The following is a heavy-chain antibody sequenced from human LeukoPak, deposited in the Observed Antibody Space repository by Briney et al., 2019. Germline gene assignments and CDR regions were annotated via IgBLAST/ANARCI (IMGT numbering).Heavy chain of an antibody. Sequence: GGSLRLSCAAYGFTSSTYAMSLVRQAPGKGPEWVSAISDSGGKIYYADSVKGRFTITRDNSKNMVYLQMNSLRADGTAVYYCAKDRNMYQEWGQGTLVTVSS. CDR2: ISDSGGKI. J-gene: IGHJ4*02. CDR3: AKDRNMYQE. V-gene: IGHV3-23*01. CDR1: GFTSSTYA. D-gene: IGHD2-2*01.